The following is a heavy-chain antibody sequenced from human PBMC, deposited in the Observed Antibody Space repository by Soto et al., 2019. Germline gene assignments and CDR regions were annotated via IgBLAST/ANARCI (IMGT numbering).Heavy chain of an antibody. CDR3: ARDLYSTSWYVRAFDM. Sequence: QVHLVQSGAEVKKPGTSVKVSCKASENTFSTYSLHWVRQAPGQGLEWMGVINPTTTTTTDAQKYTGRDTKTRDTSTSTVFLELSSQSSGDTAVYSCARDLYSTSWYVRAFDMWGQGTMVTVSS. CDR2: INPTTTTT. CDR1: ENTFSTYS. D-gene: IGHD6-13*01. V-gene: IGHV1-46*03. J-gene: IGHJ3*02.